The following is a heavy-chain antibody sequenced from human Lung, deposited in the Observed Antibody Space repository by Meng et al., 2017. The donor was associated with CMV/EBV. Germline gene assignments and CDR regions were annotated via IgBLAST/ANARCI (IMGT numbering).Heavy chain of an antibody. CDR1: GFTFSSSA. D-gene: IGHD2-8*01. V-gene: IGHV3-30*02. J-gene: IGHJ4*02. CDR3: AKDLYYSFDY. Sequence: QVLLVEYGGGVVQPGGSLILPRAASGFTFSSSAMRWVRQPPGKGLEWVSFIAHDGSAKTYTDSVKGRFTISRDDSENTVYLEMNSLRVEDTAVYYCAKDLYYSFDYWGQGTLVTVSS. CDR2: IAHDGSAK.